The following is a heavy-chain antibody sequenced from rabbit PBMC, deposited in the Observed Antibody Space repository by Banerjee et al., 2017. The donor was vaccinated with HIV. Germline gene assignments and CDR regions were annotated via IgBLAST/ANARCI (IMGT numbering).Heavy chain of an antibody. J-gene: IGHJ4*01. CDR1: GIDFSSYYY. CDR2: IYPAAGAT. V-gene: IGHV1S43*01. D-gene: IGHD1-1*01. Sequence: QEQLVESGGGLVTLGGSLKLSCKASGIDFSSYYYMCWVRQAPGKGLEWIGCIYPAAGATDYATWVNGRFTISLDKAQNTVFLQMTSLTAADTATYFCTSSSDYSFRLWGQGTLVTVS. CDR3: TSSSDYSFRL.